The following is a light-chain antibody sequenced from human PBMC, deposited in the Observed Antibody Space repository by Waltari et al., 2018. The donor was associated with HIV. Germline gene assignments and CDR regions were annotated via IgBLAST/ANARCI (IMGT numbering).Light chain of an antibody. CDR1: QSIGSS. CDR2: GAS. CDR3: QQADSFPHT. J-gene: IGKJ4*01. V-gene: IGKV1-12*01. Sequence: EIQMAQSPSSVTGSVGDRVTITCRVSQSIGSSLAWYQHQPGEAPKLLIFGASRLESGVPPRFVGSGSGTEFALTISSLQTEDSATYYCQQADSFPHTFGGGTKVEV.